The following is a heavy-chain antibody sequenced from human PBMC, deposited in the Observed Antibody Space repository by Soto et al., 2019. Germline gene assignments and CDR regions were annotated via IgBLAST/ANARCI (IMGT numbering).Heavy chain of an antibody. V-gene: IGHV3-23*01. D-gene: IGHD2-21*02. CDR2: ISGSGGST. CDR1: GFTFSSYA. J-gene: IGHJ2*01. Sequence: EVQLLESGGGLVQPGGSLRLSCAASGFTFSSYAMSWVRQAPGKGLEWVSAISGSGGSTYYADSVKGRFTISRDNSKNTLYLQMNSLRAEDTAVYYCAKEGIDCGGDCYSTHYWYFDLWGRGTLVTVSS. CDR3: AKEGIDCGGDCYSTHYWYFDL.